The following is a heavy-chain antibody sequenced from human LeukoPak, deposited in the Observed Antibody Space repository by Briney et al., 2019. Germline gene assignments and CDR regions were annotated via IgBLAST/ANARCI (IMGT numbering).Heavy chain of an antibody. CDR3: ARATTPYYGDYVPFDP. D-gene: IGHD4-17*01. Sequence: ASVKVSCKTSGYTFTTYAIHWVRQAPGDRLEWMGIINPSGGSTSYAQKFQGRVTMTRDTSTSTVYMELSSLRSEDTAVYYCARATTPYYGDYVPFDPWGQGTLVTVSS. V-gene: IGHV1-46*01. CDR2: INPSGGST. CDR1: GYTFTTYA. J-gene: IGHJ5*02.